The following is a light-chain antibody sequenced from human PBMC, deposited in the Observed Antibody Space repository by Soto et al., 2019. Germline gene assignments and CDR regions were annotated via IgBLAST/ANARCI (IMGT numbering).Light chain of an antibody. J-gene: IGLJ1*01. CDR2: DVT. CDR3: GSFISSSSYV. V-gene: IGLV2-14*01. CDR1: SSDFGIYNS. Sequence: QSALTQPASVSGSPGQSITLLCTGTSSDFGIYNSVSWYQQHPGKAPKLMIHDVTNRPSGVSSRFSGSRSGNTASLTISGLQAEDEADNYCGSFISSSSYVFGPGTKVTVL.